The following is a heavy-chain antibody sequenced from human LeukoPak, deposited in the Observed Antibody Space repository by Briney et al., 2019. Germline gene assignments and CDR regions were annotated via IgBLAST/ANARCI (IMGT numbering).Heavy chain of an antibody. V-gene: IGHV4-38-2*01. Sequence: PSEALSLTCAVSGYSISSGYYWGWSREPPGKGVEGIGSIYHSGLTYYNPSLKSPVTISVATSNTHFSLHLSSVTAADTAVYYCARPVVGCSSTSCSWSYWGQGTLVTVSS. CDR2: IYHSGLT. CDR1: GYSISSGYY. D-gene: IGHD2-2*01. CDR3: ARPVVGCSSTSCSWSY. J-gene: IGHJ4*02.